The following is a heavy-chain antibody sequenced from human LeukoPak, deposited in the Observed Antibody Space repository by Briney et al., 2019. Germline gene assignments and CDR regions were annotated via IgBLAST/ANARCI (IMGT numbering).Heavy chain of an antibody. V-gene: IGHV3-23*01. D-gene: IGHD5-12*01. CDR1: RFTFSTYA. CDR3: VKDSLRLDPVDY. J-gene: IGHJ4*02. Sequence: GGSLRLSCAASRFTFSTYAMSWVRQAPGKGLEWVSIISGSGDITYYADSVKGRFTISRDNSKNTLYLQMNSLRAEDTALYYCVKDSLRLDPVDYRGQGTLVTVSS. CDR2: ISGSGDIT.